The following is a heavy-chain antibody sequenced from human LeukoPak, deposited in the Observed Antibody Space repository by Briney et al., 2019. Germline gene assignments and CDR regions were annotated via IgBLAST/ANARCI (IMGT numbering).Heavy chain of an antibody. V-gene: IGHV4-38-2*02. CDR1: GYSISSGYY. CDR3: AGDVAAASSPVYDY. Sequence: SETLSLTCTVSGYSISSGYYWGWIRQPPGKGLEWIGSIYHSGSTYYNPSLKSRVTISVDTSKNQFSLKLSSVIAADTAVYYCAGDVAAASSPVYDYWGQGTLVTVSS. CDR2: IYHSGST. J-gene: IGHJ4*02. D-gene: IGHD6-13*01.